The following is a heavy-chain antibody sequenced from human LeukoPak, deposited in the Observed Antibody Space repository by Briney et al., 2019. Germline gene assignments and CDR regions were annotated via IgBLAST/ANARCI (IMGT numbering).Heavy chain of an antibody. CDR2: IKSKTDGGTT. D-gene: IGHD3-16*01. J-gene: IGHJ4*02. CDR3: TTGLWESRRYIDY. V-gene: IGHV3-15*01. CDR1: GLTASNAW. Sequence: GGSLRLSCAASGLTASNAWMTWVRQAPGKGLEWVGRIKSKTDGGTTDYAAPVKVRFTISRDDSKNTLYLQMNSLKTEDTAAYYCTTGLWESRRYIDYWGQGTLVTVSS.